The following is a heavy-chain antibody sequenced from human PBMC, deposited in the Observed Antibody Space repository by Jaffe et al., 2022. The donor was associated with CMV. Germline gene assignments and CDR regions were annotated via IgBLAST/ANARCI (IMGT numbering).Heavy chain of an antibody. V-gene: IGHV4-59*08. CDR2: IYYSGST. CDR3: ARHRRYLGYSSSWYWFDP. J-gene: IGHJ5*02. Sequence: QVQLQESGPGLVKPSETLSLTCTVSGGSISSYYWSWIRQPPGKGLEWIGYIYYSGSTNYNPSLKSRVTISVDTSKNQFSLKLSSVTAADTAVYYCARHRRYLGYSSSWYWFDPWGQGTLVTVSS. D-gene: IGHD6-13*01. CDR1: GGSISSYY.